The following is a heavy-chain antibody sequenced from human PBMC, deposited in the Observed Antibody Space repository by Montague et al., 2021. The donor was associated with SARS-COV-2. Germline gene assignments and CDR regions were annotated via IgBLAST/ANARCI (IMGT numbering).Heavy chain of an antibody. Sequence: SEILSLTCTVSGDSTSCPNCYWGWIRQPPGKGLDWIGTIYNSGTTYYNPSLKSRLTISIDTSKNQFSLKLSSVTAADTAVCYCARHRNYGDHSLDNWFHPWGQGTLVTVSS. CDR2: IYNSGTT. J-gene: IGHJ5*02. CDR3: ARHRNYGDHSLDNWFHP. CDR1: GDSTSCPNCY. V-gene: IGHV4-39*01. D-gene: IGHD4-17*01.